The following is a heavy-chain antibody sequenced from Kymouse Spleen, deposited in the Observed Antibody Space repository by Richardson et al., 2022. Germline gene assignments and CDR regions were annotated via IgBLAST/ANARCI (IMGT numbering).Heavy chain of an antibody. J-gene: IGHJ6*02. CDR1: GGSISSGGYY. V-gene: IGHV4-31*03. CDR3: ARGGTIF*LVILLLLLRYGR. D-gene: IGHD3-9*01. Sequence: QVQLQESGPGLVKPSQTLSLTCTVSGGSISSGGYYWSWIRQHPGKGLEWIGYIYYSGSTYYNPSLKSRVTISVDTSKNQFSLKLSSVTAADTAVYYCARGGTIF*LVILLLLLRYGRLGPRDHGHRLL. CDR2: IYYSGST.